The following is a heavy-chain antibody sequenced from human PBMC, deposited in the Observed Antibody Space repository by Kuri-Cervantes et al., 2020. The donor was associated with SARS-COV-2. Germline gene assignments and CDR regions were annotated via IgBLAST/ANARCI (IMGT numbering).Heavy chain of an antibody. CDR2: ISADGRRT. CDR3: ARPYGDGGNSGYFGC. J-gene: IGHJ4*02. V-gene: IGHV3-64*02. Sequence: GGSLRLSCGATGFTFSGFAMHWVRQVPGKGLEQVSSISADGRRTFYVDSVKGRFSISRDNSKNTVYLQMGRLRAEDKAVYFCARPYGDGGNSGYFGCWGQGAPVTVSS. CDR1: GFTFSGFA. D-gene: IGHD4-23*01.